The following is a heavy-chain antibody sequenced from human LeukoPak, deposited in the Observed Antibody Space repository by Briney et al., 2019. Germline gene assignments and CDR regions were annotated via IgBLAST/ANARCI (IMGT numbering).Heavy chain of an antibody. Sequence: SVKVSCKASGGTFSSYAISWVRQAPGQGLEWMGRIIPILGIANYAQKFQGRVTIPADKSTSTAYMELSSLRSEDTAVYYCARDRSIAVNTGSDYWGQGTLVTVSS. V-gene: IGHV1-69*04. CDR3: ARDRSIAVNTGSDY. CDR1: GGTFSSYA. D-gene: IGHD6-19*01. CDR2: IIPILGIA. J-gene: IGHJ4*02.